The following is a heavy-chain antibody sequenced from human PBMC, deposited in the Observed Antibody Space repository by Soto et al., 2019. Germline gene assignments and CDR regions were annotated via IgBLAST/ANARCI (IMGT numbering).Heavy chain of an antibody. D-gene: IGHD3-3*01. V-gene: IGHV3-30*18. J-gene: IGHJ6*02. CDR2: ISYDGSNK. CDR1: GFTFSSYG. Sequence: GGSLRLSCAASGFTFSSYGMHWVRQAPGKGLEWVAVISYDGSNKYYADSVKGRFTISRDNSKNTLYLQMNSLRAEDTAVYYCAKAAPRSSYDFWSGYPSVLYYYYGMDVWGQGTTVTVSS. CDR3: AKAAPRSSYDFWSGYPSVLYYYYGMDV.